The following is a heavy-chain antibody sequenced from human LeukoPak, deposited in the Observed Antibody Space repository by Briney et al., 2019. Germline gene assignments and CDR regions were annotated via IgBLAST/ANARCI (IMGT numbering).Heavy chain of an antibody. V-gene: IGHV1-8*01. CDR2: MNPNSGNT. CDR3: ARWVGVDYSGGSCESYNYYYGMDV. Sequence: GASVKLSCKASGYTFTGYDINWVRQATGQGLELMGWMNPNSGNTGYAQKFQGRVTMTRNTSISTDYMELSSLRSEDTAVYYCARWVGVDYSGGSCESYNYYYGMDVWGQGTTVTVSS. CDR1: GYTFTGYD. D-gene: IGHD2-15*01. J-gene: IGHJ6*02.